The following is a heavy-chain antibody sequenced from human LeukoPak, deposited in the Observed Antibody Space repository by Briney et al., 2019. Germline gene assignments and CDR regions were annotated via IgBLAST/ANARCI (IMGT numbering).Heavy chain of an antibody. V-gene: IGHV1-69*13. Sequence: ASVKVSCKASGGTFSSYAISWVRQAPGQGLEWMGGIIPIFGTANYAQKFQGRVTITADESTSTAYMELSSLRSEDTAVYYCARSTVTTLAFDIWGQGTVVTVSS. CDR1: GGTFSSYA. CDR3: ARSTVTTLAFDI. D-gene: IGHD4-17*01. CDR2: IIPIFGTA. J-gene: IGHJ3*02.